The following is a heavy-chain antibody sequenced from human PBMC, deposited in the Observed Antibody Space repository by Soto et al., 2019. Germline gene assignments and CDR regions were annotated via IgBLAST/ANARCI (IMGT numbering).Heavy chain of an antibody. CDR3: ARHATTGTTGYYYYMDV. J-gene: IGHJ6*03. V-gene: IGHV4-59*08. D-gene: IGHD1-1*01. Sequence: PSETLSLTCTVSGGSISSYYWSWIRQPPGKGLEWIGYIYYSGSTNYNPSLKSRVTISVDTSKNQFSLKLSSVTAADTAVYYCARHATTGTTGYYYYMDVWGKGTTVTVSS. CDR1: GGSISSYY. CDR2: IYYSGST.